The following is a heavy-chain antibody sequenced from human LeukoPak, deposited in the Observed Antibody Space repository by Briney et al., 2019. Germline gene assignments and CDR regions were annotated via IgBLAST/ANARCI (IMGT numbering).Heavy chain of an antibody. V-gene: IGHV3-53*01. Sequence: PGGALRLSCAASWVTVSSNYMSWVRPAPGEGLGWVSIIYSGGSTFYADSVKDRFTISRDNSKNSLYLQMNSLRAEDTAVYYCAKEGNYGDYEPDYWGQGTLVTVSS. D-gene: IGHD4-17*01. CDR2: IYSGGST. CDR1: WVTVSSNY. J-gene: IGHJ4*02. CDR3: AKEGNYGDYEPDY.